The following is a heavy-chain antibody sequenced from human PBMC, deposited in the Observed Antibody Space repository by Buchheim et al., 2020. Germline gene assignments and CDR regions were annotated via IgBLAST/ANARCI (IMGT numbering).Heavy chain of an antibody. CDR3: AGDGANYYYFDY. Sequence: QVQLQQSGPGLVKPSQTLSLTCAISGDSVSRNSAAWNWIRQSPSRGLEWLERTYYRSRWYHEYAVSVKSRITINADPSKNQFSLQLNSVTPEDTAVYYCAGDGANYYYFDYWGQGTL. D-gene: IGHD5-24*01. J-gene: IGHJ4*02. CDR1: GDSVSRNSAA. CDR2: TYYRSRWYH. V-gene: IGHV6-1*01.